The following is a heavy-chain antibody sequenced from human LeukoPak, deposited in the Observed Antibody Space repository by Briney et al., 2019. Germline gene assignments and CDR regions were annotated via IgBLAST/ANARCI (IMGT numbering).Heavy chain of an antibody. CDR3: AKDQKRGYSYGYLFYYYYMDV. J-gene: IGHJ6*03. D-gene: IGHD5-18*01. Sequence: GGSLRLSCAACGFTFSSYGMHWVRQAPGKGLEWVAFIRYDGSNKYYADSVKGRFTISRDNSKNTLYLQMNSLRAEDTAVYYCAKDQKRGYSYGYLFYYYYMDVWGKGTTVTISS. CDR2: IRYDGSNK. CDR1: GFTFSSYG. V-gene: IGHV3-30*02.